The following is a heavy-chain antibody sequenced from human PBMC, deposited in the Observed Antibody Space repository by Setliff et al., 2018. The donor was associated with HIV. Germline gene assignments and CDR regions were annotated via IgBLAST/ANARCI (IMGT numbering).Heavy chain of an antibody. V-gene: IGHV3-74*01. CDR3: AKSLGLLKEGFDP. Sequence: GGSLRLSCAASGFTFSSYWIHWVRQTPGKGLVWVSRIKPDGSSITYADSVKGRFTISRDNSKNTLYLQMNSLRAEDTAVYYCAKSLGLLKEGFDPWGRGTLVTVSS. CDR1: GFTFSSYW. CDR2: IKPDGSSI. J-gene: IGHJ5*02. D-gene: IGHD2-21*01.